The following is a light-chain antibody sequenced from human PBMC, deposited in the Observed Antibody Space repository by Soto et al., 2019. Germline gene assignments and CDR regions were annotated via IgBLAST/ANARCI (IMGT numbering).Light chain of an antibody. CDR1: HNDIGTYDY. V-gene: IGLV2-14*03. CDR3: SSFTSNRIYV. CDR2: GVT. J-gene: IGLJ1*01. Sequence: QSVLTQPTSVSGSPGHSITISCTGNHNDIGTYDYVSWYQQHPGRAPRLLIYGVTTRRSGISDRFSASKSGLTASLTISGLQPEDEADYYCSSFTSNRIYVFGPGTKVTVL.